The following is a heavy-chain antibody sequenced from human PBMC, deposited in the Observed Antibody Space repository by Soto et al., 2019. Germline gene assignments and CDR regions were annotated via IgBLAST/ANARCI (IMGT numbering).Heavy chain of an antibody. CDR2: ISYDGSNK. J-gene: IGHJ6*02. D-gene: IGHD3-10*01. V-gene: IGHV3-30*18. Sequence: GGSLRLSCGASGCTFSSYGMHWVRQAPGKGLEWVAVISYDGSNKYYADSVKGRFTISRDNSKNTLYLQMNSLRAEDTAVYYCAKDGSGSPNYGMDVWGQGTTVTVSS. CDR3: AKDGSGSPNYGMDV. CDR1: GCTFSSYG.